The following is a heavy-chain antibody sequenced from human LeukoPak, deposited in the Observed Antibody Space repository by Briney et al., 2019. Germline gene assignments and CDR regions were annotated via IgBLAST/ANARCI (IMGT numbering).Heavy chain of an antibody. Sequence: GGSLRLSCAASGFTFSSYAMSWVRQAPGKGLEWVSAISGSGGSTYCADSVKGRFTISRDNSKNTLYLQLNSLRAEDTAVYYCAKDRGYSYGPSVYWGQGTLVTVSS. CDR2: ISGSGGST. D-gene: IGHD5-18*01. V-gene: IGHV3-23*01. CDR3: AKDRGYSYGPSVY. CDR1: GFTFSSYA. J-gene: IGHJ4*02.